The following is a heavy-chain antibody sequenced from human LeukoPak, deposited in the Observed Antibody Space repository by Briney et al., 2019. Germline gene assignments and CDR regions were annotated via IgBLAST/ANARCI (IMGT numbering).Heavy chain of an antibody. CDR2: IIPIFGTA. V-gene: IGHV1-69*05. CDR3: ASDYYDSSGYYSPSY. CDR1: GGTFSSYA. J-gene: IGHJ4*02. Sequence: SVKVSCKASGGTFSSYAISWVRQAPGQGLEWMGGIIPIFGTANYAQKFQGRVTITTDESTITPYMELSSLRSEDTAVYDCASDYYDSSGYYSPSYWGQGTLVTVSS. D-gene: IGHD3-22*01.